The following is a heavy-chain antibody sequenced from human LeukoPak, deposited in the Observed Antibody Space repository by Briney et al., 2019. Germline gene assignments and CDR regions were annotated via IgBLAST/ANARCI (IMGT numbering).Heavy chain of an antibody. D-gene: IGHD5-12*01. Sequence: GGSLRLSCAASGFTFSDYYMSWIRQAPGKGLEWVTYISSSGSTIYYADSVKGRFTISRDNAKNSLYLHMNSLRAEGTAVYYCARVGVASQPYYFDYWGQGTLVTVSS. J-gene: IGHJ4*02. CDR1: GFTFSDYY. CDR2: ISSSGSTI. V-gene: IGHV3-11*01. CDR3: ARVGVASQPYYFDY.